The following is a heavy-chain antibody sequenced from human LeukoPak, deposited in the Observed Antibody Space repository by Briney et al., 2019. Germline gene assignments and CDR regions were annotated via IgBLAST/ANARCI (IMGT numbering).Heavy chain of an antibody. D-gene: IGHD3-22*01. CDR1: GGSISSYY. CDR3: ARTNYYYDSSGYFVYYFDY. V-gene: IGHV4-4*07. CDR2: IYTSGST. Sequence: SSETLSLTCTVSGGSISSYYWSWIRQPAGKGLEWIGRIYTSGSTNYNPSLKSRVTMSVDTSKNQFSLKLSSVTAADMAVYYCARTNYYYDSSGYFVYYFDYWGQGTLVTVSS. J-gene: IGHJ4*02.